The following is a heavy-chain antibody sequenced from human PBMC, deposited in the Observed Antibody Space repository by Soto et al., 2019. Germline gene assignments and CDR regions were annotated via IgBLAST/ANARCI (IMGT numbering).Heavy chain of an antibody. CDR3: AHAFGGTSWPNDAFDV. V-gene: IGHV2-5*02. Sequence: QITLKEAGPTLVKPTQTLTLTCTFSGFSLSSNGVAVGWIRQPPGEALEWLALIYWDDDKRYRASLKTRHNITKNTSKNQVVLTMTDMDPVDTATYYCAHAFGGTSWPNDAFDVWGQGTVVTVSS. CDR1: GFSLSSNGVA. D-gene: IGHD1-26*01. CDR2: IYWDDDK. J-gene: IGHJ3*01.